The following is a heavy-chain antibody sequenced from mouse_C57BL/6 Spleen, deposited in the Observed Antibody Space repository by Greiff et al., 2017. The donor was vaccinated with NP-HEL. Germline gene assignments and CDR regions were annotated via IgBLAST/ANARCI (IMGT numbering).Heavy chain of an antibody. CDR3: ALGDYYAMDY. J-gene: IGHJ4*01. CDR2: INPNNGGT. V-gene: IGHV1-26*01. Sequence: EVQLQQSGPELVKPGASVKISCKASGYTFTDYYMNWVKQSHGKSLEWIGDINPNNGGTSYNQKFKGKATLTVDKSSSTAYMELRSLTSEDSAVYYCALGDYYAMDYWGQGTSVTVSS. CDR1: GYTFTDYY. D-gene: IGHD4-1*01.